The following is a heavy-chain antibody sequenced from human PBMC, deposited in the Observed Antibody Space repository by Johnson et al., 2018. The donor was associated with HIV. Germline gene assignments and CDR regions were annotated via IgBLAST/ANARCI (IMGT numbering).Heavy chain of an antibody. CDR1: GFTFSSYG. J-gene: IGHJ3*01. V-gene: IGHV3-33*06. D-gene: IGHD3-10*01. CDR3: AKEGRIRTAASVGPPVDLDF. Sequence: QVQLLESGGGVVQPGRSLRLSCAASGFTFSSYGMHWVRQAPGKGLEWVAVIWYDGSNKYYADSVKGRLTISRDNSKNTLYLQMNSLRAEDPAVYDCAKEGRIRTAASVGPPVDLDFWGRGTTVTVSS. CDR2: IWYDGSNK.